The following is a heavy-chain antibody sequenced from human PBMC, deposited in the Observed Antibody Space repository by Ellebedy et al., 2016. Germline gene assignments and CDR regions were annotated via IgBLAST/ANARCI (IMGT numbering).Heavy chain of an antibody. CDR1: GGSISSGDYY. Sequence: GSLRLSCTVSGGSISSGDYYWSWIRQPPGKGLEWIGEINHSGSTNYNPSLKSRVTISVDTSKNQFSLKLSSVTAADTAVYYCAREREIIAVAATPPYYYYYGMDVWGQGTTVTVSS. J-gene: IGHJ6*02. V-gene: IGHV4-39*07. CDR2: INHSGST. D-gene: IGHD6-19*01. CDR3: AREREIIAVAATPPYYYYYGMDV.